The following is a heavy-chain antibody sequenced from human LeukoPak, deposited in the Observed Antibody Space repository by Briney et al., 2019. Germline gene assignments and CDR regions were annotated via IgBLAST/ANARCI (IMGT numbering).Heavy chain of an antibody. J-gene: IGHJ3*02. Sequence: PGGSLRLSCADSGFTFRAYSMNWVRQAPGKGLEWVSYISSGSGTIYYADSVKGRFTISRDNAKNSLYLQMNSLRAEDTAVFYCARGRYYYDSGGAHAFDIWGQGTMVTVSS. CDR2: ISSGSGTI. V-gene: IGHV3-48*04. D-gene: IGHD3-22*01. CDR1: GFTFRAYS. CDR3: ARGRYYYDSGGAHAFDI.